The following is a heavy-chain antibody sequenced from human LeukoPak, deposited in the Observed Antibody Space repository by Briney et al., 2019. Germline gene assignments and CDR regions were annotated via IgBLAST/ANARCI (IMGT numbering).Heavy chain of an antibody. V-gene: IGHV3-74*01. CDR3: GGSEDGYIDY. J-gene: IGHJ4*02. CDR2: IKADGTNT. Sequence: GGSLRLSCAASGFTFTRHWMHWVRQAPGKGLEWVSRIKADGTNTIYADFVEGRFTISRDNARNTLYLQMSSLRAGDTAVYYCGGSEDGYIDYWGQGTLVTVSS. D-gene: IGHD5-24*01. CDR1: GFTFTRHW.